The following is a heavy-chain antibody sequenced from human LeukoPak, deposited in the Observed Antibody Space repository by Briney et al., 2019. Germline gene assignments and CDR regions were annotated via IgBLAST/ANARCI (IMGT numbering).Heavy chain of an antibody. Sequence: PSETLSLTCGVSAYSISSGYYWGWIRQPPGKGLEWIGYIYYSGSTNYNPSLKSRVTISVDTSKNQFSLKLSSVTAADTAVYYCARGYCSGGSCPIYYYYMDVWGKGTTVTVSS. CDR3: ARGYCSGGSCPIYYYYMDV. CDR2: IYYSGST. J-gene: IGHJ6*03. CDR1: AYSISSGYY. V-gene: IGHV4-38-2*01. D-gene: IGHD2-15*01.